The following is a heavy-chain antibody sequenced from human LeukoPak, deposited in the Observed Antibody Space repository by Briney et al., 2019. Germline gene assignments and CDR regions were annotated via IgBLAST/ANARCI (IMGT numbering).Heavy chain of an antibody. V-gene: IGHV1-69*13. Sequence: SVKVSCKASGGTFSSYAISWVRQAPGQGLERMGGIIPIFGTANYAQKFQGRVTITADESTSTAYMELSSLRSEDTAVYYCARDSGRSPYYYDSSGYYFDYWGQGTLVTVSS. D-gene: IGHD3-22*01. CDR3: ARDSGRSPYYYDSSGYYFDY. CDR2: IIPIFGTA. J-gene: IGHJ4*02. CDR1: GGTFSSYA.